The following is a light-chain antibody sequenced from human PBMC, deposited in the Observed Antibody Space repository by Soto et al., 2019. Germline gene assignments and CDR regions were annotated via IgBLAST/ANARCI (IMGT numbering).Light chain of an antibody. V-gene: IGLV7-46*01. J-gene: IGLJ1*01. Sequence: QAVVTQEPSLTVSPGGTVTLTCGSSTGTVTSGHYPYWFQQKPCQAPRTLIYDTNNIRSWTPARFSGSLLGGKAALTLSGAQPEDEAGYYCLLSFSGARVFGTGTKVTVL. CDR2: DTN. CDR3: LLSFSGARV. CDR1: TGTVTSGHY.